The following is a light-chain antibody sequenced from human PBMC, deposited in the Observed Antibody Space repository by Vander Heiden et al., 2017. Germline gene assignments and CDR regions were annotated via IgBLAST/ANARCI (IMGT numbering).Light chain of an antibody. CDR3: QTWGTGNWV. CDR2: LNSDGSH. CDR1: SGHSSYA. V-gene: IGLV4-69*01. J-gene: IGLJ3*02. Sequence: QLVLTHSPSASAPLGASVKLTCTLSSGHSSYAIAWHQQQPEKGPRYLMKLNSDGSHSKGDGIPDRFSGSSSGAERYLTISSLQSEDEADYYCQTWGTGNWVFGGGTKLTVL.